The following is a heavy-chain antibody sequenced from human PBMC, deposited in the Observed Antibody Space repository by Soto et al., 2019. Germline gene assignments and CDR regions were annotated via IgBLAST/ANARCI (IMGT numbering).Heavy chain of an antibody. J-gene: IGHJ3*02. CDR3: AKDGGSDSSGYYYGINAFDI. CDR2: ISGRGGST. D-gene: IGHD3-22*01. Sequence: EVQLLESGGGLVQPGGSLRLSCAASGFTFSSYAMTWVRQAPGKGLEWVSAISGRGGSTYYADSVKGRFTISRDNSKNTLYLQMNSLRAEDTAVYYCAKDGGSDSSGYYYGINAFDIWGQGTMVTVSS. CDR1: GFTFSSYA. V-gene: IGHV3-23*01.